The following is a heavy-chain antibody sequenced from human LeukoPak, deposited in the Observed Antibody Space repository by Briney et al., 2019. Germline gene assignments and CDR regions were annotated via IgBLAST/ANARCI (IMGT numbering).Heavy chain of an antibody. CDR1: GGSFSGYY. Sequence: PAETLSLTCAVYGGSFSGYYWSWIRQPPGKGLEWIGDINHSGSTKYNPSLKSRVTTSVDTSKNQFSLKLSSVTAADTAVYYCARGHLHYDFWSGYTYYFDYWGQGTLVTVSS. J-gene: IGHJ4*02. V-gene: IGHV4-34*01. CDR3: ARGHLHYDFWSGYTYYFDY. CDR2: INHSGST. D-gene: IGHD3-3*01.